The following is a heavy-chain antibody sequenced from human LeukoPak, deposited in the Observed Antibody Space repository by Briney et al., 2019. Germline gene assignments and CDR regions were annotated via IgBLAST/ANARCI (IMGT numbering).Heavy chain of an antibody. CDR1: GGTFNSYA. V-gene: IGHV1-69*05. J-gene: IGHJ3*02. Sequence: SVKVSCKPSGGTFNSYAISWVRQAPGQGLEWMGGIIPIFGTTKYEQKFEGRVTIITDESTSTAYMELSSLRSEDTAVYYCAGAPSPYDILTGRNAFDIWGQGTMVTVSS. CDR3: AGAPSPYDILTGRNAFDI. CDR2: IIPIFGTT. D-gene: IGHD3-9*01.